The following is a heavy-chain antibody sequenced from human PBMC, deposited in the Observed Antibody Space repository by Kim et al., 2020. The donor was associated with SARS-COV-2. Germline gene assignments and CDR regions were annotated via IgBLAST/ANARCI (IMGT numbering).Heavy chain of an antibody. CDR3: ARVIAAAGTPRATEGDY. V-gene: IGHV7-4-1*02. CDR1: GYTFTSYA. CDR2: INTNTGNP. Sequence: ASVKVSCKASGYTFTSYAMNWVRQAPGQGLEWMGWINTNTGNPTYAQGFTGRFVFSLDTSVSTAYLQISSLKAEDTAVYYCARVIAAAGTPRATEGDYWGQGTLVTVSS. D-gene: IGHD6-13*01. J-gene: IGHJ4*02.